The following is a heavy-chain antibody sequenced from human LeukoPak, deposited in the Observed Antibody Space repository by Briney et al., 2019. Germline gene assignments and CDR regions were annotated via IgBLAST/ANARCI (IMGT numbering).Heavy chain of an antibody. D-gene: IGHD2-2*01. J-gene: IGHJ4*02. V-gene: IGHV3-7*03. CDR2: IKQDGSEK. CDR1: GFTFSSYW. CDR3: ARGEYQLPGDS. Sequence: GGSLRLSCVASGFTFSSYWMSWVRQAPGKGLEWVANIKQDGSEKYYVDSVKGRFTISRDNAKNSLYLQMNSLRAEDTAVYYCARGEYQLPGDSWGQGTLVTVSS.